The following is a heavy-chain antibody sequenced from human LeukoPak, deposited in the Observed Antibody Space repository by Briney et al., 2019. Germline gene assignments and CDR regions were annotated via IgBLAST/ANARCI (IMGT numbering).Heavy chain of an antibody. CDR2: INPNSGGT. CDR3: ALGSKGYSNYAAGGDY. V-gene: IGHV1-2*02. Sequence: EASVKVSCKASGYTFTGYYMHWVRQAPGQGLEWMGWINPNSGGTNYAQKFQGRVTITADESTSTAYMELSSLRSEDTAVYYCALGSKGYSNYAAGGDYWGQGTLVTVSS. J-gene: IGHJ4*02. D-gene: IGHD4-11*01. CDR1: GYTFTGYY.